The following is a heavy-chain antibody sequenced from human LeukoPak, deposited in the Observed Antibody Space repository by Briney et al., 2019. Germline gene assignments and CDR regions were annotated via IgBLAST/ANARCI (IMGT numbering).Heavy chain of an antibody. CDR3: VMNYYDSSGYYYTTYYYGMDG. J-gene: IGHJ6*02. CDR2: ISAYNGNT. V-gene: IGHV1-18*01. D-gene: IGHD3-22*01. CDR1: GYTFTSYG. Sequence: GASVKLSCTASGYTFTSYGISWVRQAPGQGLEWVGWISAYNGNTTYAQKLQSRVTMTTDTSTSTAYMELRSLRSDDTAVYYCVMNYYDSSGYYYTTYYYGMDGWGQGTTVTVSS.